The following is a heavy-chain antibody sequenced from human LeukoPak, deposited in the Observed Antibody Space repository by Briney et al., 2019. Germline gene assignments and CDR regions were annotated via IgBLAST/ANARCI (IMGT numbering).Heavy chain of an antibody. CDR3: AKAAAAGSYYYYYYMDV. D-gene: IGHD6-13*01. CDR1: GFTFDDYG. J-gene: IGHJ6*03. CDR2: INWNGGST. Sequence: GGSLRLSCAASGFTFDDYGMSWVRQAPGKGLEWVSGINWNGGSTGYADSVKGRFTISRDNAKNSLYLQMNSLRAEDTAVYYCAKAAAAGSYYYYYYMDVWGKGTTVTVSS. V-gene: IGHV3-20*04.